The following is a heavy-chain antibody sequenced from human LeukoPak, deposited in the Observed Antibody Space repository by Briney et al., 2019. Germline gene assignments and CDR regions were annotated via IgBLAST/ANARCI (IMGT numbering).Heavy chain of an antibody. V-gene: IGHV4-34*01. CDR2: INHSGSF. CDR3: ARGDPLINAFDI. J-gene: IGHJ3*02. CDR1: GGSFSGYF. Sequence: SETLSLTCAVYGGSFSGYFWNWVRQPPGKGLEWIGEINHSGSFNYNPSLKSRVTLSIDTSKNQFSLKLSSVTAADTAVYYCARGDPLINAFDIWGQGTMVTVSS.